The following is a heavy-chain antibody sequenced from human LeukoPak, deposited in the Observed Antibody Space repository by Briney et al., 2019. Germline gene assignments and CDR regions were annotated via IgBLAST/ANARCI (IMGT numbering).Heavy chain of an antibody. CDR1: GGSISSSSYY. Sequence: SETLSLTCTVSGGSISSSSYYWGWIRQPPGKGLEWIGSIYYSGSTHYNPSLKSRVTISVNTSKNQFSLKLSSVTAADTAVYYCARHAQGNYGMDVWGQGTTVTVSS. J-gene: IGHJ6*02. CDR3: ARHAQGNYGMDV. V-gene: IGHV4-39*01. CDR2: IYYSGST.